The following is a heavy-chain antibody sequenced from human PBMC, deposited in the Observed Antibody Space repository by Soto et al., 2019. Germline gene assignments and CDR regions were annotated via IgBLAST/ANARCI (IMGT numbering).Heavy chain of an antibody. Sequence: QVQLVQSGAEVKTPGSSVKVSCKASGGTLSSYSINWVRQAPGQGLEWMGEIIPIFGTANYAQKFQGRVTITADESTSTAYMELSSLSSSDPAVDYCARYGWRHSGGIDYWVQGTRVTVSS. CDR3: ARYGWRHSGGIDY. CDR1: GGTLSSYS. D-gene: IGHD3-10*01. CDR2: IIPIFGTA. V-gene: IGHV1-69*01. J-gene: IGHJ4*02.